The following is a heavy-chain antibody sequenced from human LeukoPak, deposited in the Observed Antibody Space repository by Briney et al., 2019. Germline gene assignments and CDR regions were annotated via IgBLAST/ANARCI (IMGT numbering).Heavy chain of an antibody. V-gene: IGHV3-30*02. CDR2: VQSDGNNE. CDR1: GFTFSSYV. Sequence: QPGGSLRLSCAASGFTFSSYVIHWVRQAPGKGLEWVAFVQSDGNNEYYSDSVKGRFDISRDNSKNTLYLQMNSLRPEDTAVYYCAKANVVERLSDILAAYYFDYWGQGTLVTVSS. D-gene: IGHD3-9*01. CDR3: AKANVVERLSDILAAYYFDY. J-gene: IGHJ4*02.